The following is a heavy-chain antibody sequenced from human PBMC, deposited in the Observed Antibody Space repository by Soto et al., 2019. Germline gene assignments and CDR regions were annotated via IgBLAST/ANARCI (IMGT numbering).Heavy chain of an antibody. CDR3: ARVHRMYYYYGMDV. CDR1: GFTFSSYA. D-gene: IGHD2-8*01. J-gene: IGHJ6*02. CDR2: ISYDGSNK. Sequence: QVQLVESGGGVVQPGRSLRLSCAASGFTFSSYAMHWVRQAPGKGLEWVAVISYDGSNKYYADSVKGRFTISRDNSKNTLYLQMNSLRAEDTAVYYCARVHRMYYYYGMDVWGQGNTVTVSS. V-gene: IGHV3-30-3*01.